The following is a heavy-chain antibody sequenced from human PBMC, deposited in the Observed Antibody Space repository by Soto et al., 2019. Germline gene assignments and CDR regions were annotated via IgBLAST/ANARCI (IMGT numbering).Heavy chain of an antibody. CDR1: GFTFSDYY. D-gene: IGHD1-1*01. CDR2: SSNSGTFS. Sequence: GGSLRLSCEGSGFTFSDYYISWIRQAPGKGLEWISYSSNSGTFSRYADSVKGRFSISRDNTKNLLYLQMNSLRAEDTAVYYCARSGDNYNRLDYWGQGTPVTVSS. CDR3: ARSGDNYNRLDY. J-gene: IGHJ4*02. V-gene: IGHV3-11*06.